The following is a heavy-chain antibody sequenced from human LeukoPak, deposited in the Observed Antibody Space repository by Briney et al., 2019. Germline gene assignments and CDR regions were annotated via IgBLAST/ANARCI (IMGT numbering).Heavy chain of an antibody. Sequence: VASVTVSCKASGYTFTDSYMHWVRQAPGQGLEWMGRINPNSGGTNYAQKFQGRVTMTRGTSISTAYMELSRLRSDDTAVYYCTRGGDILLDNPWGQGTLVTVSS. CDR1: GYTFTDSY. V-gene: IGHV1-2*06. CDR3: TRGGDILLDNP. CDR2: INPNSGGT. J-gene: IGHJ5*02. D-gene: IGHD2-8*01.